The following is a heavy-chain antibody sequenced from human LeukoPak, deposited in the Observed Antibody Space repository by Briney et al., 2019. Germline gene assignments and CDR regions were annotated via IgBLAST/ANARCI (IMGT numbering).Heavy chain of an antibody. CDR2: INHSGST. V-gene: IGHV4-34*01. Sequence: PSETLSLTCAAYGGSFSGYYWSWIRQPPGKGLEWIGEINHSGSTNYNPSLKSRVTISVDTSKNQFSLKLSSVTAADTAVYYCARGRRDNWFDPWGQGTLVTVSS. CDR1: GGSFSGYY. J-gene: IGHJ5*02. CDR3: ARGRRDNWFDP.